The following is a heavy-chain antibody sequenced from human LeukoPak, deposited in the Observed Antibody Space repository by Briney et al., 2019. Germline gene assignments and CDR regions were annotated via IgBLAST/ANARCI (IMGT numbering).Heavy chain of an antibody. CDR2: IYYSGST. D-gene: IGHD2-15*01. J-gene: IGHJ5*02. CDR1: GGSISSYY. Sequence: SETLSLTCTVSGGSISSYYWSWIRQPPGKGLEWIGYIYYSGSTNYNPSLKSRVTISVDTSKNQFSLNLNSVTAADTAVYYCAGTRRYCSGGSCYNWFDPWGQGTLVTVSS. CDR3: AGTRRYCSGGSCYNWFDP. V-gene: IGHV4-59*08.